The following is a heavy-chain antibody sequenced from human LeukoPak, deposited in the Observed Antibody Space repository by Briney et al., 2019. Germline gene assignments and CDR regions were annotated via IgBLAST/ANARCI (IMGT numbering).Heavy chain of an antibody. V-gene: IGHV4-30-4*01. CDR3: ASIVVAAAAIDY. D-gene: IGHD2-15*01. Sequence: SETLSLTCTVSGGSVSSGDYYWSWIRQPPGKGLEWIGYFCHTASTYYNPSLKSRVSISVDTAKNQFSLKLPSVTAADTAVYYCASIVVAAAAIDYWGQGTLVTVSS. CDR2: FCHTAST. CDR1: GGSVSSGDYY. J-gene: IGHJ4*02.